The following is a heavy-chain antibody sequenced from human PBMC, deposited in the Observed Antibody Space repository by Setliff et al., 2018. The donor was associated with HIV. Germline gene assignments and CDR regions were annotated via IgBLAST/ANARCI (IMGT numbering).Heavy chain of an antibody. CDR1: GYTFTGYY. J-gene: IGHJ4*02. CDR3: ARAPYGSGNRPDY. CDR2: INPNSGRT. D-gene: IGHD3-10*01. Sequence: SCKASGYTFTGYYMHWVRQAPGQGLEWMGWINPNSGRTNYAQKFQGWVTMTRDTSISTAYMELSRLRSDDTAVYYCARAPYGSGNRPDYWGQGTLVTVSS. V-gene: IGHV1-2*04.